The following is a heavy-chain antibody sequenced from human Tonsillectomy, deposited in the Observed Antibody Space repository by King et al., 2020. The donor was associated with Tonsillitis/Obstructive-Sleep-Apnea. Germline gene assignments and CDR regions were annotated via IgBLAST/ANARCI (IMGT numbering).Heavy chain of an antibody. D-gene: IGHD1-26*01. V-gene: IGHV3-15*01. CDR1: GFTFGKVS. CDR3: TTDSGSYGVYXYYMDV. CDR2: IKTKTDGGTT. J-gene: IGHJ6*03. Sequence: VQLVESGGGLVKPGGSLRLSCAASGFTFGKVSMSWVRQAPGKGLEWVGRIKTKTDGGTTDCAAPVKGRFTISRDDSKTTLYLQMNSLKTEDTAVYYCTTDSGSYGVYXYYMDVWGKXTTVTVSS.